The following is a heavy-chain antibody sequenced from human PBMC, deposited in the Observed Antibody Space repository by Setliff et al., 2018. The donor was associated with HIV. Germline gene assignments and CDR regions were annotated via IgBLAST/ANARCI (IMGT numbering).Heavy chain of an antibody. CDR3: AKVVMGAVDY. D-gene: IGHD1-26*01. J-gene: IGHJ4*02. V-gene: IGHV3-7*05. CDR2: IKQDGSEK. CDR1: GFTFSSYD. Sequence: PGGSLRLSCAASGFTFSSYDMNWVRQAPGKGLERVANIKQDGSEKFYVDSVKGRFTISKDNAKSSLYLQMNSLRAEDTAVYYCAKVVMGAVDYWGQGTLVTVSS.